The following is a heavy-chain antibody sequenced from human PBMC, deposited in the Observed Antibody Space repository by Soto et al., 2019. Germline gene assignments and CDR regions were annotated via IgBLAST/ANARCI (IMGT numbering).Heavy chain of an antibody. V-gene: IGHV1-18*04. Sequence: QVRLVQSGLEVKKPGASVRLSCKTSGYTFTNYGVTWVRQAPGKGLEWMGWVSAYNRNTNYAQKFEDRVIMTADTSTSTAYLELRNLKSDETAVYYWARERQWEPLLYWGEGTLVTVS. D-gene: IGHD1-26*01. CDR3: ARERQWEPLLY. J-gene: IGHJ4*02. CDR2: VSAYNRNT. CDR1: GYTFTNYG.